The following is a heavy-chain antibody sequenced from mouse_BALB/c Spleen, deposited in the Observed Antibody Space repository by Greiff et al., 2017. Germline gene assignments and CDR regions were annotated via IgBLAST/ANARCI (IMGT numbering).Heavy chain of an antibody. V-gene: IGHV5-6-3*01. CDR2: INSNGGST. J-gene: IGHJ2*01. D-gene: IGHD1-1*01. CDR1: GFTFSSYG. Sequence: EVKVVESGGGLVQPGGSLKLSCAASGFTFSSYGMSWVRQTPDKRLELVATINSNGGSTYYPDSVKGRFTISRDNAKNTLYLQMSSLKSEDTAMYYCARERDYYGSSVDYWGQGTTLTVSS. CDR3: ARERDYYGSSVDY.